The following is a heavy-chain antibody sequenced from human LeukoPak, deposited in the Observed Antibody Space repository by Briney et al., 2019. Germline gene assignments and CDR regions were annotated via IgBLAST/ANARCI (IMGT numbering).Heavy chain of an antibody. CDR3: ARNTHLSVGYFDWLLFDY. J-gene: IGHJ4*02. CDR2: INPNSGGT. Sequence: ASVKVSCKASGYTFTGYYMHWVRPAPGQGLEWMGWINPNSGGTNYAQKFQGRVTMTRDTSISTAYMELSRLRSDDTAVYYCARNTHLSVGYFDWLLFDYWGQGTLVTVSS. D-gene: IGHD3-9*01. CDR1: GYTFTGYY. V-gene: IGHV1-2*02.